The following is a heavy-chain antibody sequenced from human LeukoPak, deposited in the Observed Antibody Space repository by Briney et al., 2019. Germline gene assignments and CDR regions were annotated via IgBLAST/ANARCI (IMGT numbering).Heavy chain of an antibody. V-gene: IGHV3-49*04. CDR3: TRIITGRTFDS. D-gene: IGHD3-22*01. CDR1: GFTFGDFD. CDR2: IRSQASGGTT. Sequence: TGGSLRLSCTASGFTFGDFDMSWVRQAPGKGLECVGFIRSQASGGTTEYAPSVKGRFTISRDNSKRIAYLQMNSVWTEDTAVYYCTRIITGRTFDSWGQGTLVTVST. J-gene: IGHJ4*02.